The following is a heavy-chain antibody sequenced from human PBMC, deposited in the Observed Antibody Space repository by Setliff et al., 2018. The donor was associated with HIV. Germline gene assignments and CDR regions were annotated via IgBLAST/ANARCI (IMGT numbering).Heavy chain of an antibody. CDR1: GYSISSGYY. CDR2: IYGTGST. D-gene: IGHD3-16*02. J-gene: IGHJ6*03. V-gene: IGHV4-4*07. Sequence: SETLSLTCAVSGYSISSGYYWNWIRQSAGKGLQWIGRIYGTGSTKYNPSLKSRLTMSLDTSKNQFSLNLDSVTAADTAVFYCARGVRDYFDYAWSTYRLGYYVDVWGKGIPVTVSS. CDR3: ARGVRDYFDYAWSTYRLGYYVDV.